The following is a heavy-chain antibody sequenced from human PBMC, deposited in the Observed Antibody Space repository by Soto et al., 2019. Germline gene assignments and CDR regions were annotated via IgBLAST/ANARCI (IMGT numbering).Heavy chain of an antibody. V-gene: IGHV5-51*01. CDR1: GYSFTSYW. CDR3: ARAVIYSSSPFDY. CDR2: IYPGDSDT. J-gene: IGHJ4*02. Sequence: PGESLKISCNGSGYSFTSYWIGWERQMPGKGLEWMGIIYPGDSDTRYSPSFQGQVTISVDKSISTAYLQWSSLKASDTAMYYCARAVIYSSSPFDYWGQGTLVTVSS. D-gene: IGHD6-6*01.